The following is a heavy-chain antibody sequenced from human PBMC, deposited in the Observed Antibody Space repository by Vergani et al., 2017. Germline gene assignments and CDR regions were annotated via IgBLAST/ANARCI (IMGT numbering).Heavy chain of an antibody. Sequence: QVQLVESGGGVVQPGRSLRLSCAASGFTFSSYGMHWVRQAPGKGLEWVAVISYDGSNKYYADSVKGRFTISRDNSKNTLYLQMNSLRAEDTAVYYCAKPLSVRGVIMMGSGLDVWGKGTTVTVSS. J-gene: IGHJ6*04. CDR2: ISYDGSNK. CDR3: AKPLSVRGVIMMGSGLDV. D-gene: IGHD3-10*01. V-gene: IGHV3-30*18. CDR1: GFTFSSYG.